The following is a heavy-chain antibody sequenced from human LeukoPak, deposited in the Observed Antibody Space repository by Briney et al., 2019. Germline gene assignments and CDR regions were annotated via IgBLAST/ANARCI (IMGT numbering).Heavy chain of an antibody. CDR1: GFIFSNYW. Sequence: PVGSLRLSCAASGFIFSNYWMHWVRQASGTGLAWVSRINTDGSRTTYADSVRGRFTISRDNAKNTLYLQMNTLRAEDTAVYYCARSAGMVDYWGQGTLVTVSS. CDR3: ARSAGMVDY. J-gene: IGHJ4*02. CDR2: INTDGSRT. V-gene: IGHV3-74*01.